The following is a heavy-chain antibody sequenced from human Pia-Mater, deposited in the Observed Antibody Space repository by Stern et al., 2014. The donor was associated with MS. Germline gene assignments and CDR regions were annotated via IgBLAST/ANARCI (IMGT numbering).Heavy chain of an antibody. CDR1: GFTFTSSA. D-gene: IGHD3-22*01. CDR2: IVVGSGNT. Sequence: PLVESGPEVKKPGTSVKVSCQASGFTFTSSAVQWVRQARGQRLEWIGWIVVGSGNTNYAQKFQERVTITRDMSTSTAYMELSSLRSEDTAVYYCAAEPMYYSDSVGAFDIWGQGTMVTVSS. V-gene: IGHV1-58*01. J-gene: IGHJ3*02. CDR3: AAEPMYYSDSVGAFDI.